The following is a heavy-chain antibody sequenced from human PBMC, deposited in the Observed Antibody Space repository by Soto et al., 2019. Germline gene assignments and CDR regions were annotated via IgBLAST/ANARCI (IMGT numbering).Heavy chain of an antibody. CDR3: ARAPNCISTSCYKSLPKAPRFDY. J-gene: IGHJ4*02. D-gene: IGHD2-2*02. CDR2: IYYSGST. V-gene: IGHV4-61*01. Sequence: SETLSLTCTVSGGSVSSGSYYWSWIRQPPGKGLEWIGYIYYSGSTNYNPSLKSRVTISVDTSKNQFSLKPSSVTAADTAVYYCARAPNCISTSCYKSLPKAPRFDYWGQGTLVTVSS. CDR1: GGSVSSGSYY.